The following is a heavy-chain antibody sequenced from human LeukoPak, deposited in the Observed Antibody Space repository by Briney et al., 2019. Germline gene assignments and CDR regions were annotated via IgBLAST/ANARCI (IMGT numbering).Heavy chain of an antibody. CDR1: GFSFSTSGVG. CDR3: AHRGIGYSNSYWFDP. Sequence: VSGPTLVKPTQTLTLTCTFSGFSFSTSGVGVGWIRQPPGKALEWLALIYWNGEKRYSPSLKSKLTITKDTSKNQVVLTMTNMDPVDAATYHCAHRGIGYSNSYWFDPWGQGTLVTVSS. CDR2: IYWNGEK. J-gene: IGHJ5*02. D-gene: IGHD3-22*01. V-gene: IGHV2-5*01.